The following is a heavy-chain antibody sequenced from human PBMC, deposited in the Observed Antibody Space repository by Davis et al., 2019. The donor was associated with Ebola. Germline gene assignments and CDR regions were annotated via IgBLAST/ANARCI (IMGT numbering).Heavy chain of an antibody. Sequence: GGSLRLSCAASGFMFSRYTMHWVRQAPGKGLEWVAVISYDGSNKYYADSVKGRFTISRDNSKNTLYLQMNSLRAEDTAVYYCAKDYFDYWGQGTLVTVSS. CDR3: AKDYFDY. CDR2: ISYDGSNK. V-gene: IGHV3-30*04. J-gene: IGHJ4*02. CDR1: GFMFSRYT.